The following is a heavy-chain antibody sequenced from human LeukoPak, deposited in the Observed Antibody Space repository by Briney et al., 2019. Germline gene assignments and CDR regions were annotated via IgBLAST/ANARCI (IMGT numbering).Heavy chain of an antibody. D-gene: IGHD3-22*01. J-gene: IGHJ1*01. CDR1: GGSISSGGYS. V-gene: IGHV4-30-2*01. CDR3: ARVANYYDSSGYYFGYFQH. CDR2: IYHSGST. Sequence: SETLSLTCAVSGGSISSGGYSWSWIRQPPGKGLERIGYIYHSGSTYYNPSLKSRVTISVDRSKNQFSLKLSSVTAADTAVYYCARVANYYDSSGYYFGYFQHWGQGTLVTVSS.